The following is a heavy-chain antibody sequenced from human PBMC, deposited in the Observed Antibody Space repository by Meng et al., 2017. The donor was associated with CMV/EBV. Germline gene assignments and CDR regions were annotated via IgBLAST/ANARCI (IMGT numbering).Heavy chain of an antibody. CDR2: ISSSGSTI. CDR1: GFTFGDYY. J-gene: IGHJ6*02. Sequence: GGSLRLSCAASGFTFGDYYMSWIRQAPGKGLEWVSYISSSGSTIYYADSVKGRFTISRDNAKNSLYLQMNSLRAEDTAVYYCARVSRYDFWSGIYYYYGMDVWGQGTTVTVSS. D-gene: IGHD3-3*01. CDR3: ARVSRYDFWSGIYYYYGMDV. V-gene: IGHV3-11*04.